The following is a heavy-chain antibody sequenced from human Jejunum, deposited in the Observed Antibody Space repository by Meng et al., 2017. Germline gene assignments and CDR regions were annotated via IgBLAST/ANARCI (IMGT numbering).Heavy chain of an antibody. D-gene: IGHD4-17*01. Sequence: SETLSLTCTVSGFSISSGHYWGWIRQSPGKGLEWIGNIYHGGGTKYNPSLQSRVTISVDKSMNQFSLKMSSVTAADTAVYYCARASVDGDNWFDPWGQGTLVTVSS. CDR2: IYHGGGT. CDR1: GFSISSGHY. V-gene: IGHV4-38-2*02. J-gene: IGHJ5*02. CDR3: ARASVDGDNWFDP.